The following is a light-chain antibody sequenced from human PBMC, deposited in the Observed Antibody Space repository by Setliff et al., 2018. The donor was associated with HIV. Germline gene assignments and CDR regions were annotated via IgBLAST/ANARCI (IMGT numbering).Light chain of an antibody. CDR1: SSDVGTYNY. CDR3: CSYAGTYTYI. CDR2: DVS. J-gene: IGLJ1*01. V-gene: IGLV2-11*01. Sequence: QSVLTQPRSVSGSPGQSVTLSCTGSSSDVGTYNYVSWYQQYPGKAPKLIIYDVSKRPSGVPDRFSGSKSGDTASLTISGLQSEDEGDYYCCSYAGTYTYIFGSGTKVTV.